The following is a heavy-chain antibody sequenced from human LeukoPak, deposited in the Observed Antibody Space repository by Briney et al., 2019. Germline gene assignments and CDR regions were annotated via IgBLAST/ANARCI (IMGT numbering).Heavy chain of an antibody. CDR2: MNPNSGNT. D-gene: IGHD3-3*01. CDR1: GYTFTSYD. Sequence: ASVKVSCKASGYTFTSYDINWVRQATGQGLEWMGWMNPNSGNTGYAQKFQGRVTMTRNTSISTAYMELSSLRSEDTAAYYCARGPLYYDFWSGYYSSYYGMDVWGQGTTVTVSS. J-gene: IGHJ6*02. CDR3: ARGPLYYDFWSGYYSSYYGMDV. V-gene: IGHV1-8*01.